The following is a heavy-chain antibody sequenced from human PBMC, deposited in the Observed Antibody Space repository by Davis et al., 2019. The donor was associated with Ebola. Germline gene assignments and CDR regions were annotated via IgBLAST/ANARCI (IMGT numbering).Heavy chain of an antibody. CDR2: ILPIFGTT. V-gene: IGHV1-69*13. D-gene: IGHD2-2*01. Sequence: SVKVSCKASGGAFRSYVISWVRQAPGQGLEWMGGILPIFGTTSYAQRLQGRVTITADESTSTAYMELTSLRSEDTAVYYCAKGLGEGVYSSSSSYLSYHYGMDAWGKGTTVTVSS. J-gene: IGHJ6*04. CDR3: AKGLGEGVYSSSSSYLSYHYGMDA. CDR1: GGAFRSYV.